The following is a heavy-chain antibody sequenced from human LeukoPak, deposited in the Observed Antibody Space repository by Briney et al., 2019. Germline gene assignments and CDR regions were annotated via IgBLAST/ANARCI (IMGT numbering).Heavy chain of an antibody. J-gene: IGHJ5*02. D-gene: IGHD6-19*01. V-gene: IGHV4-34*01. CDR3: AVAAPGWFDP. CDR1: GGSFSGYY. Sequence: SETLSLTCAVYGGSFSGYYWSWIRQPPGKGLEWIGEINHSGSTNYNPSLKSRVTISVDTSKNQFSLKLSSVTAADTAVYYCAVAAPGWFDPWGQGTLVTVSS. CDR2: INHSGST.